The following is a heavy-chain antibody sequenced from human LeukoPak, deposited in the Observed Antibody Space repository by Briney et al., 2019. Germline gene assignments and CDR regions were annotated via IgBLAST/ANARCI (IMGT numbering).Heavy chain of an antibody. V-gene: IGHV3-21*04. CDR3: AKDLNGDYLFDY. Sequence: GGSLRLSCTASGFTFSTYRMNWVRQAPGKGLEWVSFISSSGSDMYYADSVKGRFTVSRDNAKNSLYLQMNSLRAEDTAVYYCAKDLNGDYLFDYWGQGTLVTVSS. CDR1: GFTFSTYR. J-gene: IGHJ4*02. D-gene: IGHD4-17*01. CDR2: ISSSGSDM.